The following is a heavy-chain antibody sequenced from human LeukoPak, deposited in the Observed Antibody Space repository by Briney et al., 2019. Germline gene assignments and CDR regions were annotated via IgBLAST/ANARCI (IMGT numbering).Heavy chain of an antibody. CDR2: IYYSGST. CDR3: ARGSLVVVVDWFDP. D-gene: IGHD2-2*01. J-gene: IGHJ5*02. Sequence: SSETLSLTCTVSGASISSGDYYWSWIRQPPGKGLEWIGSIYYSGSTYYNPSLKSRITISIDTSKNQFSLKLSSVTAADTAVYYCARGSLVVVVDWFDPWAREPWSPSPQ. CDR1: GASISSGDYY. V-gene: IGHV4-30-4*01.